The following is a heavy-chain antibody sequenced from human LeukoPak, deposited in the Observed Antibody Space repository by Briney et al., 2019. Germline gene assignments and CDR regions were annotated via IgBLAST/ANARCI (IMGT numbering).Heavy chain of an antibody. CDR1: GGSISSGGYY. J-gene: IGHJ5*02. CDR3: ARGLVRWEYDFWSGYYTDDNWFDP. D-gene: IGHD3-3*01. CDR2: IYYSGST. Sequence: SQTLSLTCTVSGGSISSGGYYWSWIRQHPGKGLEWIGYIYYSGSTYYNPSLKSRVTISVDTSKNQFSLKLSSVTAADTAVYYCARGLVRWEYDFWSGYYTDDNWFDPWGQGTLVTVSS. V-gene: IGHV4-31*03.